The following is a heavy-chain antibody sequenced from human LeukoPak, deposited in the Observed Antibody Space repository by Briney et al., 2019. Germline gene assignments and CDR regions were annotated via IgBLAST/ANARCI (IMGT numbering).Heavy chain of an antibody. Sequence: ASVKVSCKASGYTFTSYGISWVRQAPGQGLEWMGWISAYNGNTNYAQKLQGRVTMTTDTSTSTAYMELRSLRSDDTAVYYCARRRCYDFWSGYYAFDIWGQGTMVTVSS. CDR1: GYTFTSYG. V-gene: IGHV1-18*01. CDR3: ARRRCYDFWSGYYAFDI. D-gene: IGHD3-3*01. J-gene: IGHJ3*02. CDR2: ISAYNGNT.